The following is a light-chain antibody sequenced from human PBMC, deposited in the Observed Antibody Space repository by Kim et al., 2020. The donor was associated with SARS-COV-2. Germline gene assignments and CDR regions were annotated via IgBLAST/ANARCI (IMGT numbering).Light chain of an antibody. CDR3: MQALQTPRRT. V-gene: IGKV2-28*01. J-gene: IGKJ1*01. CDR2: LGS. Sequence: DIVMTQSPLSLPVTPGEPASISCRSSQSLLHSNGYNYLDWYLQKPGQSPQLLIYLGSNRASGVPDRFSGSGSGTDFTLKISRVEAEDVGFYYCMQALQTPRRTFRQGTKVDIK. CDR1: QSLLHSNGYNY.